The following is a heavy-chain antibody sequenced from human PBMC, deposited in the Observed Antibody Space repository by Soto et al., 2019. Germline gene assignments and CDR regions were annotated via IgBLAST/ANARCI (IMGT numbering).Heavy chain of an antibody. V-gene: IGHV3-30-3*01. J-gene: IGHJ6*02. CDR1: GFTFSSYA. CDR2: ISYDGSNK. D-gene: IGHD2-15*01. Sequence: GGSLRLSCAASGFTFSSYAMHWVRQAPGKGLEWVAVISYDGSNKYYADSVKGRFTISRDNSKNTLYLQMNSLRAEDTAVYYCARDLRDCSGGNCYFYYYYGMDVWGQGTTVTVSS. CDR3: ARDLRDCSGGNCYFYYYYGMDV.